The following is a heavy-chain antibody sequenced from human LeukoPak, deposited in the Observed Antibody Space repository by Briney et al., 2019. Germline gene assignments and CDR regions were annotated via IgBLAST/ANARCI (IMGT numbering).Heavy chain of an antibody. J-gene: IGHJ4*02. CDR1: GFTFSSYS. CDR3: ARGGSSCFDY. V-gene: IGHV3-48*02. Sequence: GGSLRLSCAASGFTFSSYSMNWVRQAPGRGLEWVSYISSSSSTIYYADFVKGRFTISRDNAENSLYLQMNSLRDEDTAVYYCARGGSSCFDYWGQGTLVTVSS. D-gene: IGHD6-13*01. CDR2: ISSSSSTI.